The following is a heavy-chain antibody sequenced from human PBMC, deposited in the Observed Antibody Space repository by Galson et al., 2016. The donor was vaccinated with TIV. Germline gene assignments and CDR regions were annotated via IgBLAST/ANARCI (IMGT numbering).Heavy chain of an antibody. D-gene: IGHD1-26*01. CDR2: IIPLLSSP. CDR1: GGTFSRSA. CDR3: ARGPGPAGIVGIYYNRDV. J-gene: IGHJ6*02. V-gene: IGHV1-69*13. Sequence: QSGAEVKKPGASVKVSCKASGGTFSRSAISWVRQAPGQGLEWVGGIIPLLSSPSYGQKFQGRLTITADESMTTSYMELTSLTSDDTAMYYCARGPGPAGIVGIYYNRDVWGQGTTVIVSS.